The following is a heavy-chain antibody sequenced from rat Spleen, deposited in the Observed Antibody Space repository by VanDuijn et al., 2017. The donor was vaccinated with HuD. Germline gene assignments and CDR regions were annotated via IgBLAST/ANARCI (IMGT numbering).Heavy chain of an antibody. CDR1: GFTFSNYG. CDR3: GKDMNYYSTYPFYVMGA. D-gene: IGHD1-2*01. J-gene: IGHJ4*01. CDR2: ISPDGGDT. Sequence: EVQLVATGGGLVQPGRSLKLSCAASGFTFSNYGMAWVRQAPTKGLEWVATISPDGGDTYYPDSVKGRFTISRDNAENTVYLQMNSLRSEDTATYFCGKDMNYYSTYPFYVMGAWGQGTSVTVSS. V-gene: IGHV5S13*01.